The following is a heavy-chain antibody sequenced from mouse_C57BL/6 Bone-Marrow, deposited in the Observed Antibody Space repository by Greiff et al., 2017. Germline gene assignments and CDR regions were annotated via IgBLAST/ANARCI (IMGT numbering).Heavy chain of an antibody. J-gene: IGHJ2*01. CDR2: INPYNGGT. D-gene: IGHD3-2*02. CDR3: ARQLRLDYFDY. Sequence: VQLQQSGPVLVKPGASVKMSCKASGYTFTDYYMNWVKQSHGKSLEWIGVINPYNGGTSYNQKFKGKATLTVDKSSSTAYMELNSLTSEDSAVYYCARQLRLDYFDYWGQGTTLTVSS. CDR1: GYTFTDYY. V-gene: IGHV1-19*01.